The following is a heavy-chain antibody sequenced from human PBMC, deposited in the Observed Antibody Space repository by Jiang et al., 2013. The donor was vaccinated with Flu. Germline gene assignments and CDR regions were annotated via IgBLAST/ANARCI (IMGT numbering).Heavy chain of an antibody. Sequence: LLKPSETLSLTCAVSGTYFSGYYWTWIRQAPGKGLEWIGEIHDSGRTHYNPSLRSRVILSADPSKNQFSLTLNSATAADTAIYYCARPKSPGRLGLVMVAFDVWGQGTMVTVSS. D-gene: IGHD1-26*01. CDR1: GTYFSGYY. V-gene: IGHV4-34*01. J-gene: IGHJ3*01. CDR2: IHDSGRT. CDR3: ARPKSPGRLGLVMVAFDV.